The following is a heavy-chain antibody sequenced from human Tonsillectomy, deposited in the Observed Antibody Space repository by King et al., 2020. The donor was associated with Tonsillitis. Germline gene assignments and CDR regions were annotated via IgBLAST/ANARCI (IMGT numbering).Heavy chain of an antibody. CDR2: IYSGGNT. CDR1: GFTVSNND. Sequence: VQLVESGGGLIQPGGSLRLSCAASGFTVSNNDMSWVRQAPGKGLEWVSIIYSGGNTYYADSVKGRFTISRDKSKNMVYLQMNSLRAEDTAVYYCARADWFDPWGQGTLVTVSS. CDR3: ARADWFDP. V-gene: IGHV3-53*01. J-gene: IGHJ5*02.